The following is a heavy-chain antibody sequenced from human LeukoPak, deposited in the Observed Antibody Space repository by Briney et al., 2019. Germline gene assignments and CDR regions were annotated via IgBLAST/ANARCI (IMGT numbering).Heavy chain of an antibody. CDR3: ARPGGKYGRAFDI. J-gene: IGHJ3*02. V-gene: IGHV3-48*01. CDR1: GFTFSSYS. D-gene: IGHD4-17*01. Sequence: PGGSLRLSCAASGFTFSSYSMNWVRQAPGKGLEWVSYISSSSSTIYYADSVKGRFTISRDNSKNTLYLQMNSLRAEDTAVYYCARPGGKYGRAFDIWGQGTMVTVSS. CDR2: ISSSSSTI.